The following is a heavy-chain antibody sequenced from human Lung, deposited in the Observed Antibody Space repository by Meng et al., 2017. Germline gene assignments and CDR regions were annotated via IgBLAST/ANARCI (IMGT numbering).Heavy chain of an antibody. V-gene: IGHV1-18*01. CDR2: IGRFNGYT. CDR1: LCTLSTYG. Sequence: GGEVVKPGGSGQGSARASLCTLSTYGIMRVQQAPGKGLENVVWIGRFNGYTNYAQKFQGRVSMTTDTSTSTAYMGVRSLRSDDTAVYYCAALGPSAEAGFDYWGQGTLVTASS. J-gene: IGHJ4*02. CDR3: AALGPSAEAGFDY. D-gene: IGHD6-19*01.